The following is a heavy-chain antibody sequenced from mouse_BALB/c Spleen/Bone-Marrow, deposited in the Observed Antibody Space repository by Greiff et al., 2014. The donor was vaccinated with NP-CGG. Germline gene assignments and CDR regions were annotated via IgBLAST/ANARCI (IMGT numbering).Heavy chain of an antibody. CDR3: TPHPFDY. J-gene: IGHJ2*01. V-gene: IGHV6-6*01. CDR2: IRTKADDHAT. Sequence: EVQLQESGGGLVQPGGSMKLSCAASGFAFSDTWLDWVRQSPEKGPEWVAEIRTKADDHATYYAESVKGRFTISRDDSISSVYLQMNSLRAEDTGIYYCTPHPFDYWGQGTTPTVSS. CDR1: GFAFSDTW.